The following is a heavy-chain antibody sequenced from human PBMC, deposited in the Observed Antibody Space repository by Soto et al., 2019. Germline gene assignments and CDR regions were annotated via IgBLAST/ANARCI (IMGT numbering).Heavy chain of an antibody. CDR3: ARAGYCSGGTCFHGNCDY. CDR1: GYTFTTYY. V-gene: IGHV1-46*01. D-gene: IGHD2-15*01. Sequence: QVQLVQSGAEVKRPGASVKVSCKASGYTFTTYYMHWVRQAPGQWLEWLGIINPNGGSTTYAQKFQGRVTMTRDTSTSTVYLELSSLSSEDTAVYYCARAGYCSGGTCFHGNCDYWGQGTLVTVSA. J-gene: IGHJ4*02. CDR2: INPNGGST.